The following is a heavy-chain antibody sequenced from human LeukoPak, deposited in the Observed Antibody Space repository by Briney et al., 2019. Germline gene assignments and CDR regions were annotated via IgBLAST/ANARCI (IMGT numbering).Heavy chain of an antibody. CDR1: GFTFSSYA. D-gene: IGHD3-16*01. V-gene: IGHV3-30*04. Sequence: PGRSLRLSCVASGFTFSSYAMQWVRQAPGKGLEWVADISYDGRDKYYADSVKGRFTISRDNSKNTLYLQMNSLRAEDTAVYYCARDRGSSPAGEYYFDYWGQGTLVTVSS. J-gene: IGHJ4*02. CDR3: ARDRGSSPAGEYYFDY. CDR2: ISYDGRDK.